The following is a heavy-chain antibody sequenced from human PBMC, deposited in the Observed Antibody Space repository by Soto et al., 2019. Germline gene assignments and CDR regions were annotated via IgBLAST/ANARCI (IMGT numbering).Heavy chain of an antibody. V-gene: IGHV3-15*07. J-gene: IGHJ6*02. CDR2: IRSNSEGGTA. Sequence: EVTLVESGGGSVKPGGSLRLSCVASGFDFSSARMNWVRQAPGRGLEWVGRIRSNSEGGTADFAAPVGGRFSMSRDDSKDTLYLEMHSLKLEDTAVYYCTTGLLPRSDEDSALVTRGYFYQYGMDVWGQGTTVIVSS. CDR3: TTGLLPRSDEDSALVTRGYFYQYGMDV. D-gene: IGHD3-9*01. CDR1: GFDFSSAR.